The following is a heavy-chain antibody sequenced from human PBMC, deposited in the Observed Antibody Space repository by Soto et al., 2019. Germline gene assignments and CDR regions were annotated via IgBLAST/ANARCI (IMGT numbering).Heavy chain of an antibody. Sequence: PGGSLRLSCAASGFTFSSYSMNWVRQAPGKGLEWVSSISSSSSYIYYADSVKGRFTISRDNAKNSLYLQMNSLRAEDTAVYYCARGWAGADCSGGSCYSFPYYFDYWGQGTLVTVSS. J-gene: IGHJ4*02. D-gene: IGHD2-15*01. CDR2: ISSSSSYI. CDR1: GFTFSSYS. CDR3: ARGWAGADCSGGSCYSFPYYFDY. V-gene: IGHV3-21*01.